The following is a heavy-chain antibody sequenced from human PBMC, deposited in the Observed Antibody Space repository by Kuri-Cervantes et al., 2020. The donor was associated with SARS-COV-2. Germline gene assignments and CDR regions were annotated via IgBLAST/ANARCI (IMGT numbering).Heavy chain of an antibody. V-gene: IGHV2-70*04. CDR2: IEWDDSK. CDR3: ARTSYSRTYYFDY. Sequence: SGPTLVKPTQTLTLTCSFSGFSLNPERMRVSWIRQPPGKALEWLARIEWDDSKFYTPSLRSRLTISKDTSRNLVFLTMTDMDPEDTATYYCARTSYSRTYYFDYWGQGSLVTVSS. CDR1: GFSLNPERMR. J-gene: IGHJ4*02. D-gene: IGHD6-13*01.